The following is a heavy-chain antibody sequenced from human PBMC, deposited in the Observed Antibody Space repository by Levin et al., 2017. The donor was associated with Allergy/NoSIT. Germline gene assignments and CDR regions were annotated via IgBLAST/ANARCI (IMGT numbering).Heavy chain of an antibody. CDR1: GITFSSYA. V-gene: IGHV3-30*18. D-gene: IGHD7-27*01. J-gene: IGHJ4*02. CDR3: AKDRSTGGNGGLDS. CDR2: MSHDGNNK. Sequence: GESLKISCAASGITFSSYAMDWVRQAPGKGLEWVAVMSHDGNNKYYGDSVKGRFTISRDNSKNTLYLQMNSLRAEDTAVYYCAKDRSTGGNGGLDSWGQGTLVTVSS.